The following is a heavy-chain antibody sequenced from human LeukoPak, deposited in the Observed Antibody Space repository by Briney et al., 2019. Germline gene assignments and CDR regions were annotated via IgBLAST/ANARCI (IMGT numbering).Heavy chain of an antibody. CDR3: AKEQPAGPYSYGSLIFYYYGMDV. V-gene: IGHV3-23*01. D-gene: IGHD5-18*01. CDR2: ISGSGGST. CDR1: GFTFSSYA. J-gene: IGHJ6*02. Sequence: GGSLRLSCAASGFTFSSYAMSWVRQAPGKGLEWVSAISGSGGSTYYADSVKGRFTISRDNSKNTLYLQMNSLRAEDTAVYYCAKEQPAGPYSYGSLIFYYYGMDVWGQGTTVTVSS.